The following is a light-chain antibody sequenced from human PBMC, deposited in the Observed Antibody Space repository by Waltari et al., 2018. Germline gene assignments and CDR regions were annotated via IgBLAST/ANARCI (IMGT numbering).Light chain of an antibody. CDR1: QKIRSND. V-gene: IGKV3-20*01. CDR2: GTS. J-gene: IGKJ5*01. CDR3: QHYGSSPPIT. Sequence: EVVLTQSPDTLSLSPGDRATLSCETSQKIRSNDLAWYQQKSCQAPRALIYGTSNRATGIPDRFSGSGSGTDFTLTIARVEPEDFAIYYCQHYGSSPPITFGPGTRLDIK.